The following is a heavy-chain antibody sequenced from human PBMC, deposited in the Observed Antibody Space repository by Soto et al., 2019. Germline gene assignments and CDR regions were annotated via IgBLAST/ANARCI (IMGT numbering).Heavy chain of an antibody. V-gene: IGHV6-1*01. Sequence: SQTLSRTCAISGDSVSSNRVAWNWIRRSPSRGREWLGRAYYRSKWYNAVSVKSRITINPDTSKNQFSLQLNSATPEDTALYYCARDVDADFRTDFDYWGRGTLVTVSS. D-gene: IGHD4-17*01. J-gene: IGHJ4*02. CDR3: ARDVDADFRTDFDY. CDR1: GDSVSSNRVA. CDR2: AYYRSKWY.